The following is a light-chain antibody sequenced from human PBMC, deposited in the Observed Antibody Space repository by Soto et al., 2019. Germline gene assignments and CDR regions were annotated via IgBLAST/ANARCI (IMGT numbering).Light chain of an antibody. CDR2: AAS. Sequence: DIQLTQSPSFLSASVGDRVTITCRASQGINSFLGWYQQKPGKGPRLLIYAASALQSGVPSRFSGSGSGTEFTLTISSLQPEDFATYYCQQLNSYPFTFGQGTRLEIK. J-gene: IGKJ5*01. CDR3: QQLNSYPFT. CDR1: QGINSF. V-gene: IGKV1-9*01.